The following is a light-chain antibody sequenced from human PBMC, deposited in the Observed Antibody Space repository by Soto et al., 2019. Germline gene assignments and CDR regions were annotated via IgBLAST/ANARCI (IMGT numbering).Light chain of an antibody. Sequence: EIVLTQSPGTLYLSPGERDPLSCGASQSVSGSYLAWNQQKPGQAPRLLIYGASSRATGIPDRFSGSGSGTDFTLTISRLEPEHFAVYYCQQYGSSPPRTFGQGTKLEIK. CDR1: QSVSGSY. CDR2: GAS. J-gene: IGKJ2*01. V-gene: IGKV3-20*01. CDR3: QQYGSSPPRT.